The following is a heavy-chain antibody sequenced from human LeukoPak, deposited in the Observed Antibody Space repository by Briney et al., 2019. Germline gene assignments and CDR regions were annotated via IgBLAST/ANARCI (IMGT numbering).Heavy chain of an antibody. CDR1: GFTFSSYG. CDR3: ARHFCSSTSCSN. Sequence: GGSQRLSCAASGFTFSSYGMHWVRQAPGKGLEWVAFIRYDGSNKYYADSVKGRFTISRDNSKNSLYLQMNSLRTEDTAVYYCARHFCSSTSCSNWGQGTLVTVSS. V-gene: IGHV3-30*02. D-gene: IGHD2-2*01. CDR2: IRYDGSNK. J-gene: IGHJ4*02.